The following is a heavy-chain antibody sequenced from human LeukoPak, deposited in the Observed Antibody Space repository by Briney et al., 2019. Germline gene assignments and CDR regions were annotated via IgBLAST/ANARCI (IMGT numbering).Heavy chain of an antibody. CDR3: ARAVAAAGTGAEYFQH. J-gene: IGHJ1*01. D-gene: IGHD6-13*01. CDR1: RYTFTGYY. V-gene: IGHV1-2*02. Sequence: ASVQLSCTASRYTFTGYYIHWLRQAPGHELEWMGWINPNSGGTNYAQKFQGRVTMTRDTSINTAYMELSRLRSDDTAVYYCARAVAAAGTGAEYFQHWGQGTLVTVSS. CDR2: INPNSGGT.